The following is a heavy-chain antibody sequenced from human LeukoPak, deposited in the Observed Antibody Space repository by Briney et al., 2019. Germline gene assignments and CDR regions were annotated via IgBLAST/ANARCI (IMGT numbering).Heavy chain of an antibody. D-gene: IGHD3-3*01. CDR3: AKDEAVFGVVVIEFDAFDI. J-gene: IGHJ3*02. Sequence: GGSLRLSCAASGFTFSSYAMSWVRQAPGKGLEWVSAISGSGGSTYYADSVKGRFTISRDNSKNTLYLQMNSLRAEDTAVYYCAKDEAVFGVVVIEFDAFDIWGQGTMVTVSS. CDR1: GFTFSSYA. V-gene: IGHV3-23*01. CDR2: ISGSGGST.